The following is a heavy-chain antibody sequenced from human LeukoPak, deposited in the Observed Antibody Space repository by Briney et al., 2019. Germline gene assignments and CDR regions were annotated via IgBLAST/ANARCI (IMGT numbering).Heavy chain of an antibody. V-gene: IGHV4-34*01. CDR2: INHSGST. CDR3: ARGDIRGSYPYY. J-gene: IGHJ4*02. CDR1: GGSFSGYY. Sequence: SETLSLTCAVYGGSFSGYYWSWIRQPPGKGLEWIGEINHSGSTNYNPSLKSRVTISVDTSKNQFSLKLSSVTAADTAVYYCARGDIRGSYPYYWGQGTLVTVSS. D-gene: IGHD1-26*01.